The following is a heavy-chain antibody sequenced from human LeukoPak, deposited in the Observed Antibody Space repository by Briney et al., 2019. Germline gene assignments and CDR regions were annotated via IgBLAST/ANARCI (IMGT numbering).Heavy chain of an antibody. D-gene: IGHD2-15*01. Sequence: TGGSLRLSCAASGFTFSSYAMSWVRQAPGKGLEWVSAISGSGGSTYYADSVKGRFTISRDNSKNTLYLQMNSLRAEDTAMYYCAKPAYCSGGSCYEYYFDYWGQGTLVTVSS. J-gene: IGHJ4*02. CDR3: AKPAYCSGGSCYEYYFDY. CDR1: GFTFSSYA. V-gene: IGHV3-23*01. CDR2: ISGSGGST.